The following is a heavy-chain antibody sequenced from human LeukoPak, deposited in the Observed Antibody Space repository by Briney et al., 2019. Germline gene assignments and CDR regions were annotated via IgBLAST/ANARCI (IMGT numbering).Heavy chain of an antibody. CDR2: IIPILGIA. CDR1: GGTFTIYA. CDR3: ARDLRGSDGVDYFDY. J-gene: IGHJ4*02. D-gene: IGHD1-26*01. Sequence: ASVTVSFTSSGGTFTIYAISWVRQAHGRGHEWMGRIIPILGIANYAQKFQGRVTITADKATSTAYMELSSLRSEDTAVYYCARDLRGSDGVDYFDYWGQGTLVTVSS. V-gene: IGHV1-69*04.